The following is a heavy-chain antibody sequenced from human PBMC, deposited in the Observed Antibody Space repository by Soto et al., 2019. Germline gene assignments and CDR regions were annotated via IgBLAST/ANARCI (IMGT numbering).Heavy chain of an antibody. D-gene: IGHD6-13*01. CDR2: LTSSGDNT. CDR1: GFTFSSYA. J-gene: IGHJ4*02. V-gene: IGHV3-23*01. Sequence: EVQLLESGGGLVQPGGSLRLSCAASGFTFSSYAMSWDRQTPGKGLEWVSALTSSGDNTYYADSVTGRFTISRDNSRSTLYLQMDTLRVDDTAVYYCAKRWSSSCLDSCGQGTLVTVSS. CDR3: AKRWSSSCLDS.